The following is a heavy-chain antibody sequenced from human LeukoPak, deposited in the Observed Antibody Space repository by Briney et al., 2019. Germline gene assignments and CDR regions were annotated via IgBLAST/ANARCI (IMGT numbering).Heavy chain of an antibody. Sequence: SETLSLTCTVSGGSISSNSYYWGWIRQPPGKGLEWIGSIFYGGSTYSNPSLKRRVTISVDTSKNQFSLILTSVTAADTAVYYCARPVPSRLGWFDPWGQGTLVTVSS. J-gene: IGHJ5*02. D-gene: IGHD1-1*01. V-gene: IGHV4-39*07. CDR1: GGSISSNSYY. CDR3: ARPVPSRLGWFDP. CDR2: IFYGGST.